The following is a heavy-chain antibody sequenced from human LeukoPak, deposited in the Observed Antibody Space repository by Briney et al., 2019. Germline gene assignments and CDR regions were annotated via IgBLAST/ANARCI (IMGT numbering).Heavy chain of an antibody. Sequence: KSSETLSLTCTVSGGSISRYYWSWIRQPPGKGLEWIGYVSYSGSTNYNPSLESRVTISVDTSKNQFSLKLSSVTAADTAVYYCARLRLASYYYGSGSYHYFDYWGQGTLVTVSS. J-gene: IGHJ4*02. V-gene: IGHV4-59*12. CDR1: GGSISRYY. CDR3: ARLRLASYYYGSGSYHYFDY. D-gene: IGHD3-10*01. CDR2: VSYSGST.